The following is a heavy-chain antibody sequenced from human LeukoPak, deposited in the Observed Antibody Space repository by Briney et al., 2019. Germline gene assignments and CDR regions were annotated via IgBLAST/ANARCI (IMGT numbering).Heavy chain of an antibody. D-gene: IGHD2-15*01. V-gene: IGHV1-18*01. J-gene: IGHJ4*02. Sequence: GASVKVSCKASGYTFTNYGITWVRQAPGQGLEWMGWTSAHNGDIKYAQKFQGRVTMTTDTSTTTAYMELRSLRSDDTAVYYCARGDYCSGGSCYSGSFDYWGQRTLVTVSS. CDR2: TSAHNGDI. CDR1: GYTFTNYG. CDR3: ARGDYCSGGSCYSGSFDY.